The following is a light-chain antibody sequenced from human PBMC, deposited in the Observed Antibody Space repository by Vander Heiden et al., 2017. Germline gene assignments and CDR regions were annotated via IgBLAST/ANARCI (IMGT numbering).Light chain of an antibody. CDR1: SGDVGNYAY. J-gene: IGLJ1*01. CDR3: CSYAGTYTYV. Sequence: QSALTPPRSVSGSPGQSVTISCTGTSGDVGNYAYVSWYQQHPGKAPKLIIYSFNKRPSVVPNRFSGSKSGNTASLTISDLQAEDEADFYYCSYAGTYTYVFGSGTRVTVL. V-gene: IGLV2-11*01. CDR2: SFN.